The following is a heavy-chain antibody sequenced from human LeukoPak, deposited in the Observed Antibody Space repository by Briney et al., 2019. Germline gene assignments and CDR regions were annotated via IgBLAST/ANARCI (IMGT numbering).Heavy chain of an antibody. D-gene: IGHD2-2*01. CDR1: GGSISSYY. J-gene: IGHJ1*01. V-gene: IGHV4-4*07. CDR3: ASIPSSKRYCSSTSCARYFQH. Sequence: SETLSLTCTVSGGSISSYYWSWIRQPAGKGLEWIGRIYTSGSTNYNPSLKSRVTMSVDTSKNQFSLKLSSVTAADTAVYYCASIPSSKRYCSSTSCARYFQHWGRGTLVTVSS. CDR2: IYTSGST.